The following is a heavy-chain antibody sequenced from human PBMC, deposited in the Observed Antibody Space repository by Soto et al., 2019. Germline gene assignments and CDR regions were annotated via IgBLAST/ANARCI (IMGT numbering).Heavy chain of an antibody. D-gene: IGHD3-3*01. Sequence: SETLSLTSAVYGGSFSGYYWSWIRQPPGKGLEWIGEINHSGSTNYNPSLKSRVTISVDTSKNQFSLKLSSVTAADTAVYYCARKWRGLGVTIFGVVSSFDPWGQGTLVTVSS. CDR1: GGSFSGYY. CDR2: INHSGST. V-gene: IGHV4-34*01. CDR3: ARKWRGLGVTIFGVVSSFDP. J-gene: IGHJ5*02.